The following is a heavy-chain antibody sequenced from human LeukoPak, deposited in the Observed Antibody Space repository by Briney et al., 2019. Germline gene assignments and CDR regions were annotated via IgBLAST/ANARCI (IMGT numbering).Heavy chain of an antibody. V-gene: IGHV3-33*01. J-gene: IGHJ4*02. CDR3: ARGLSAIVY. Sequence: AGTSLRLSCAASGFTFRSHGMHWVRQAPGKGLEWVAFIWYDGSNKYCTDSVKGRFTISRDNSKNTLYLQMNSLRAEDTAVYYCARGLSAIVYWGQGTLVTVSS. CDR1: GFTFRSHG. CDR2: IWYDGSNK. D-gene: IGHD2-15*01.